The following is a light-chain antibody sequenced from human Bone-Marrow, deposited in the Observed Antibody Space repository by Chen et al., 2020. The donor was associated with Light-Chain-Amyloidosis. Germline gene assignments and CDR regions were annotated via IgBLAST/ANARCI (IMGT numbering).Light chain of an antibody. Sequence: EIVLTQSPGTLSLSPGEGANLSCRASQTISSNYLTWYQPKFGQAPRLPIYGSSSRATGIPDRFPGSGSGTDFTLTINRLEPEDFAMYYCQQYGTSPLTFGGGTKVEIK. J-gene: IGKJ4*01. CDR1: QTISSNY. V-gene: IGKV3-20*01. CDR2: GSS. CDR3: QQYGTSPLT.